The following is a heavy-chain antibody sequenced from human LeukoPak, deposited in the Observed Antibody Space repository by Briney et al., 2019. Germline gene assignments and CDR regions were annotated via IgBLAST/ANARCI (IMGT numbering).Heavy chain of an antibody. CDR3: ARDSDYYGLDY. J-gene: IGHJ4*02. V-gene: IGHV3-30*03. CDR2: ISYDGSNK. Sequence: PGRSLRLSCAASGFTFSSYGMHWVRQAPGKGLEWVAVISYDGSNKYYADSVKGRFTISRDNSKNALYLQMNSLRAEDTAVYYCARDSDYYGLDYWGQGTLVTVSS. CDR1: GFTFSSYG. D-gene: IGHD3-10*01.